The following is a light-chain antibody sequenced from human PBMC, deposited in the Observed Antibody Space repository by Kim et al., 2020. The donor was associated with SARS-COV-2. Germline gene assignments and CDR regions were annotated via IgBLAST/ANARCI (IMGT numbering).Light chain of an antibody. CDR2: DAS. Sequence: SLSPGERATLSCRDSQSVSSYLAWYQQKTGQAPRLLIYDASNRATGIPARFSGSGSGTDFTLTISSLEPEDFAVYYCQQRSNWLTFGGGTKVDIK. J-gene: IGKJ4*01. V-gene: IGKV3-11*01. CDR1: QSVSSY. CDR3: QQRSNWLT.